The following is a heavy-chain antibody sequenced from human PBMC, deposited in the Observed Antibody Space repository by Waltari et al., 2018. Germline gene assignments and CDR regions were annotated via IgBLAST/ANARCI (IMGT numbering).Heavy chain of an antibody. D-gene: IGHD2-2*02. J-gene: IGHJ4*02. Sequence: HVQLVESGGGVVQPGRSLRPSCATSGFISSRSGTQWFRQAPGKGLEWVTVISYDGGEEFYADSVKGRFTISRDNSKDTVFLQMNSLRAEDTAVNYCARGSAHCSGSNCYRPLFDYWGQGTLVTVSS. V-gene: IGHV3-30*04. CDR1: GFISSRSG. CDR2: ISYDGGEE. CDR3: ARGSAHCSGSNCYRPLFDY.